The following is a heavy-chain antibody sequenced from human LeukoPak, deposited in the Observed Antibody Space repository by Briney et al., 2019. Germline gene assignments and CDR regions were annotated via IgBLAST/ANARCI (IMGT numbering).Heavy chain of an antibody. CDR2: ISSSGSTI. D-gene: IGHD6-19*01. V-gene: IGHV3-48*03. CDR1: GFTSSSYE. CDR3: ARDGGIAVAAEVYFDY. J-gene: IGHJ4*02. Sequence: GGSLRLSCAASGFTSSSYEMNWVRQAPGKGLEWVSYISSSGSTIYYADSVKGRFTISRDNAKNSLYLQMNSLRAEDTAVYYCARDGGIAVAAEVYFDYWGQGTLVTVSS.